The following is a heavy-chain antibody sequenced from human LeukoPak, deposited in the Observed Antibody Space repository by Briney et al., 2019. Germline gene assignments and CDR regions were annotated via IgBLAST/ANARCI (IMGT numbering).Heavy chain of an antibody. D-gene: IGHD6-19*01. J-gene: IGHJ4*02. Sequence: PSQTLSLTCTVSGGSISSNYWSWIRQPPGKGLEWIGYIYDSGSTNYNPSLRSRVTIPADTSKNQFSLKLSSVTAADTAVYYCARREYSSGWYYFDYWGQGTLVTVSS. V-gene: IGHV4-59*08. CDR3: ARREYSSGWYYFDY. CDR1: GGSISSNY. CDR2: IYDSGST.